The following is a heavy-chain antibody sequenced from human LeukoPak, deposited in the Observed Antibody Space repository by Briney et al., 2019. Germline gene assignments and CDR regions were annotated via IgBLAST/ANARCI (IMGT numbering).Heavy chain of an antibody. CDR2: ISSSSSYI. V-gene: IGHV3-21*04. Sequence: PGGSLRLSCAASGFTFSSYNMNWVRQAPGKGLEWVSFISSSSSYIYYADSVKGRFTISRDNSKNSLYLQMNSLRTEDTAFYYCATTRHSNSWYYFHYWGQGTLVTVSS. D-gene: IGHD6-13*01. CDR1: GFTFSSYN. J-gene: IGHJ4*02. CDR3: ATTRHSNSWYYFHY.